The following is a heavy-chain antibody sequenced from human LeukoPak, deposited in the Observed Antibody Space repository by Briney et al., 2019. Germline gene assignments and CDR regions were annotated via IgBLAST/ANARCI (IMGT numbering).Heavy chain of an antibody. CDR1: GGSISSYY. Sequence: SETLSLTCTVSGGSISSYYWSWIRQPPGKGLEWIGYIYYSGSTNYNPSLKSRVTISLDTSKNQFSLKLSSVTAADTAVYYCAKLGYDFWSGTSYYYMDVWGKGTTVTVSS. J-gene: IGHJ6*03. CDR3: AKLGYDFWSGTSYYYMDV. V-gene: IGHV4-59*01. D-gene: IGHD3-3*01. CDR2: IYYSGST.